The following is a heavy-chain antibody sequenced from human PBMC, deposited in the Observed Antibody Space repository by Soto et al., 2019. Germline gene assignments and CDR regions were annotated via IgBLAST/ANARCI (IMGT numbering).Heavy chain of an antibody. Sequence: GGSLRLSCAASGFTFSSYAMHWVRQAPGKGLEWVAVISYDGSNKYYADSVKGRFTISRDNSKNTLYLQMNSLRAEDTAVYYCARVPPGGYSYGGFDYWGQGTLVTVSS. V-gene: IGHV3-30-3*01. D-gene: IGHD5-18*01. CDR2: ISYDGSNK. CDR1: GFTFSSYA. J-gene: IGHJ4*02. CDR3: ARVPPGGYSYGGFDY.